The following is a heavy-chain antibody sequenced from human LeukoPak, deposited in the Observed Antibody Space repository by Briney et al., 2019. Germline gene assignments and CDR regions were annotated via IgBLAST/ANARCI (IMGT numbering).Heavy chain of an antibody. V-gene: IGHV3-30*02. Sequence: GGSLRLSCAASGFTFSSYGMHCVHQAPGKGLEWVAFIRYAGSNKFYADSVKGRFTIPRDNSKNRLYVEENSVSGGDRSVFSCAKDRVVAATAVPYFFDYRGQGTLVTVSS. CDR2: IRYAGSNK. CDR1: GFTFSSYG. D-gene: IGHD2-15*01. CDR3: AKDRVVAATAVPYFFDY. J-gene: IGHJ4*02.